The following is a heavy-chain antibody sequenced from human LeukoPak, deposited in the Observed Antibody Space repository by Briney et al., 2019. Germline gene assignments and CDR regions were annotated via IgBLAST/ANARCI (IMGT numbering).Heavy chain of an antibody. V-gene: IGHV1-8*03. CDR3: ARPLLRGHRNYADAFDI. J-gene: IGHJ3*02. D-gene: IGHD1-7*01. CDR2: MNPNSYNT. CDR1: GYTFTSYD. Sequence: ASVKVSCKASGYTFTSYDINWVRQATGQGLEWMGWMNPNSYNTGYAQKFQGRITITRDTSIDTAYMELSSLRSEDTAVYYCARPLLRGHRNYADAFDIWGQGTMVTVSS.